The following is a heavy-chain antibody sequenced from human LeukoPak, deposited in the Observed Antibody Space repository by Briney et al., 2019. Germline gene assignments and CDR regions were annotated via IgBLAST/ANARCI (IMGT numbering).Heavy chain of an antibody. V-gene: IGHV1-2*02. CDR3: ARELFYTSGSKSNRVDY. CDR1: GYTFTSYG. D-gene: IGHD1-26*01. CDR2: INPDSGGT. Sequence: GASVKVSCKASGYTFTSYGISWVRQAPGQGLEWMGWINPDSGGTNSAQMFQDRVTMTRDTSISTAYMELSRLRSDDTAVYYCARELFYTSGSKSNRVDYWGQGTLVTVSS. J-gene: IGHJ4*02.